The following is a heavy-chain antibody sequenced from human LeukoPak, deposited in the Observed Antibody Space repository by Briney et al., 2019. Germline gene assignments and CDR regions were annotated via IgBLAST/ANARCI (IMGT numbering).Heavy chain of an antibody. CDR2: IRYDGDNN. Sequence: HPGGPRSLPWAASGFTFSNYGMPWFGKAPGKGLEWLAFIRYDGDNNYYADSVKGGLTISRDNSKNTLYRKMKSLRLESPAFYYCAKMNYKLADGYPPPDYWGQGNLTTVSS. D-gene: IGHD5-18*01. CDR3: AKMNYKLADGYPPPDY. V-gene: IGHV3-30*02. J-gene: IGHJ4*02. CDR1: GFTFSNYG.